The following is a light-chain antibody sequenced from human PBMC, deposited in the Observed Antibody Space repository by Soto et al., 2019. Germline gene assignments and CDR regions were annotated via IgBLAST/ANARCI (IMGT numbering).Light chain of an antibody. Sequence: QSVLTQPASVSGSPGQSITISCTGTSSDVGGYNYVSWYQHHPGKAPKPMIYDVSNRPSGVSNRFSGSKSGNTASLTISGLQAEDEADYYCSSYTSSSTLVFGGGTKLTVL. CDR1: SSDVGGYNY. V-gene: IGLV2-14*03. CDR3: SSYTSSSTLV. J-gene: IGLJ2*01. CDR2: DVS.